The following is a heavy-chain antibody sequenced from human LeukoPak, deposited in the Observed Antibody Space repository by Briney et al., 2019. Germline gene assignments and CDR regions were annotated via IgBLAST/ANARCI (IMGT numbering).Heavy chain of an antibody. CDR2: ISDSGDTT. J-gene: IGHJ4*02. Sequence: GGSLRLSCAASGFTFSSYGMSWVRQAPGKGLERVAGISDSGDTTYHADSVKGRFTISRDNSKNTLYLQMSSLRAEDTAVYYCARSPFGAHSSYFDYWGQGTLVTVPS. D-gene: IGHD2/OR15-2a*01. V-gene: IGHV3-23*01. CDR3: ARSPFGAHSSYFDY. CDR1: GFTFSSYG.